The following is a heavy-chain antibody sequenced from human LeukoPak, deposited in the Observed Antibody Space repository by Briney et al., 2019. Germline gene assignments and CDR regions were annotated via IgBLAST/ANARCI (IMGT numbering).Heavy chain of an antibody. V-gene: IGHV1-18*01. CDR1: GYSFTSYG. CDR3: AASPDYYDSSGYSYYFDY. CDR2: INPYNGNT. Sequence: GASVKVSCKASGYSFTSYGITWVRQAPGQGLEWMGWINPYNGNTNYAQKLQERVTITRDMSTSTAYMELSSLRSEDTAVYYCAASPDYYDSSGYSYYFDYWGQGTLVTVSS. J-gene: IGHJ4*02. D-gene: IGHD3-22*01.